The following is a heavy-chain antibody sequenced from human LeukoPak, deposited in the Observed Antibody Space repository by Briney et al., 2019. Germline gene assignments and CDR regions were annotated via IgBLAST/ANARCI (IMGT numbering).Heavy chain of an antibody. Sequence: SETLSLTCTVSGYSISSDYYWGWIRQPPGKGLEWIGSIYYSGSTYYNPSLKSRVTISVDTSKNQFSLKLSSVTAADTAVYYCARRGYSYGYVRIGWFDPWGQGTLVTVSS. CDR3: ARRGYSYGYVRIGWFDP. CDR1: GYSISSDYY. D-gene: IGHD5-18*01. V-gene: IGHV4-38-2*02. CDR2: IYYSGST. J-gene: IGHJ5*02.